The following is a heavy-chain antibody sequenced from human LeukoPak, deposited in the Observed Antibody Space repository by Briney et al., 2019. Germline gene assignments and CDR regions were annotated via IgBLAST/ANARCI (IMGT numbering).Heavy chain of an antibody. D-gene: IGHD1-26*01. J-gene: IGHJ5*02. Sequence: GGSLRLSCAASGFTFDDYGMSWVRQAPGKGLEWVPGINWNGRSTGYADSVKGRFTISRDNAKNSLYLQMNRLRAEDTSLYHCARGESRLDPWGQGTLVTVSS. CDR1: GFTFDDYG. CDR2: INWNGRST. CDR3: ARGESRLDP. V-gene: IGHV3-20*01.